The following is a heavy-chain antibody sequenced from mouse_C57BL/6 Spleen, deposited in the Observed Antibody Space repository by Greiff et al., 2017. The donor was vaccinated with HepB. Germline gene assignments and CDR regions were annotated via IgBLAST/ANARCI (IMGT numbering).Heavy chain of an antibody. V-gene: IGHV5-4*01. Sequence: EVQRVESGGGLVKPGGSLKLSCAASGFTFSSYAMSWVRQTPEKRLEWVATISDGGSYTYYPDNVKGRFTISRDNAKNNLYLQMSHLKSEDTAMYYCARDYYHGSLYYFDYWGQGTTLTVSS. CDR2: ISDGGSYT. CDR1: GFTFSSYA. CDR3: ARDYYHGSLYYFDY. J-gene: IGHJ2*01. D-gene: IGHD1-1*01.